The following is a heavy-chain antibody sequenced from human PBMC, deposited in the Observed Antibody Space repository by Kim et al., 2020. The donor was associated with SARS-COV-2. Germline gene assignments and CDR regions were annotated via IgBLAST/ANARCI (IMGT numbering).Heavy chain of an antibody. CDR3: AREKDTAMVNYYYYGMDV. J-gene: IGHJ6*02. D-gene: IGHD5-18*01. Sequence: GRCTISRENAKNTLYLQMNSRRAEDTAVYYCAREKDTAMVNYYYYGMDVWGQGTTVTVSS. V-gene: IGHV3-74*01.